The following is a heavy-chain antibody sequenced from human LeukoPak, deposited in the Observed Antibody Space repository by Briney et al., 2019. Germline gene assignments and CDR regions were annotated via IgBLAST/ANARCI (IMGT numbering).Heavy chain of an antibody. Sequence: AWRSLRLSCAASRFTFSNYGMHWDRQAPGKGLEWVAVIWYDGSNKFYTDSVKGRITISRDNSKNMLHLQMDSLRAEDTAVYYCARDVRSRYFDLWGRGTLVTVSS. CDR2: IWYDGSNK. J-gene: IGHJ2*01. V-gene: IGHV3-33*01. CDR3: ARDVRSRYFDL. CDR1: RFTFSNYG. D-gene: IGHD3-10*02.